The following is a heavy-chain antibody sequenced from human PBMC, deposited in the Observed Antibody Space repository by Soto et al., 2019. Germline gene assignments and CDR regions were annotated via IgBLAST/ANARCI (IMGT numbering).Heavy chain of an antibody. V-gene: IGHV1-18*01. J-gene: IGHJ6*02. CDR3: ARVALYGSGSHYYYYGMDV. Sequence: ASVKVSCKASGYNFTSYAISWVRHAPGQGLERMGWISAYNGNTNYAQKLQGRVTMTTDTSTSTAYMELRSLRSDDTAVYYCARVALYGSGSHYYYYGMDVWGQGTTVTVS. CDR2: ISAYNGNT. CDR1: GYNFTSYA. D-gene: IGHD3-10*01.